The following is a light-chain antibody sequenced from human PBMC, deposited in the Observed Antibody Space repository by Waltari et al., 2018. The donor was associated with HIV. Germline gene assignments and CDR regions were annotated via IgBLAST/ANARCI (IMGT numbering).Light chain of an antibody. Sequence: QSVLTQPPSASGTPGQRVTFSCSGSSSNIGSNPVDWYQKLPGTAPRLLIYNNNQRPSRVPDRCAGSKSGTSASLAISGRQSEDEADYYCAAWDDSLNGHVLFGGGTKLTVL. CDR1: SSNIGSNP. J-gene: IGLJ2*01. V-gene: IGLV1-44*01. CDR2: NNN. CDR3: AAWDDSLNGHVL.